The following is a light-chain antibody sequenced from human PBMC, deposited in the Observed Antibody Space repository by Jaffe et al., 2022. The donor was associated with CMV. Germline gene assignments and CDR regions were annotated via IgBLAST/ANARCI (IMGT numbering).Light chain of an antibody. V-gene: IGLV3-25*03. Sequence: SYELTQPPSMSVSPGQTAKITCSGNALPYQYAFWYQQKAGQAPLLIIYKQTERPSGIPERFSGSGSGTTVTLTISGVQAEDEADYYCQSVDLTSGYRGIFGGGTRLTVL. CDR2: KQT. CDR1: ALPYQY. CDR3: QSVDLTSGYRGI. J-gene: IGLJ2*01.